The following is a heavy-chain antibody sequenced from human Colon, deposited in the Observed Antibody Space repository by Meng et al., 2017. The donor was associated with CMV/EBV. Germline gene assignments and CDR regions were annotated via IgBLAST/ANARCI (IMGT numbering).Heavy chain of an antibody. CDR1: GYTFTGYY. J-gene: IGHJ4*02. CDR2: INPINGDT. Sequence: QVQLVQSGVDVKKTGAAVNVSIKASGYTFTGYYIHWVRQAPGKGLEYMENINPINGDTYYVQKFHGRVTMTRDTSINTAYMDLARLTSDDTAVYYCARVYWSSLVTFDYWGQGTLVTVSS. V-gene: IGHV1-2*02. CDR3: ARVYWSSLVTFDY. D-gene: IGHD2-8*02.